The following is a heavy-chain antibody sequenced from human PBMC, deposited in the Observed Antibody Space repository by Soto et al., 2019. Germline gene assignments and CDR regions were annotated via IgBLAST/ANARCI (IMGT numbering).Heavy chain of an antibody. CDR2: IYHSGST. CDR1: GGSIRSSNW. J-gene: IGHJ4*02. CDR3: ARDGTSY. V-gene: IGHV4-4*02. D-gene: IGHD1-26*01. Sequence: KPSETLSLTCAVSGGSIRSSNWWSWVRQPPGKGLEWIGEIYHSGSTNYNQSLKSRVNISVDKSKNQFSLKLRSVTAADTAGYYGARDGTSYWGQGTLVTVSS.